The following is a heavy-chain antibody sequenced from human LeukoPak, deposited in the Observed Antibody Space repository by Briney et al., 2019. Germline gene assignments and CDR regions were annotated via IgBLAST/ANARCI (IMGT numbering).Heavy chain of an antibody. Sequence: GGSLRLSCAASGFTVSSNYMSWVRQAPGKGLEWVAFIRKDGNNENYADSVKGRFTISRDNSKNTLYLQMNSLQTEDTAVYYCAKDRGDYPPYFDYWGQGTLVTVSS. V-gene: IGHV3-30*02. D-gene: IGHD2-21*02. J-gene: IGHJ4*02. CDR3: AKDRGDYPPYFDY. CDR1: GFTVSSNY. CDR2: IRKDGNNE.